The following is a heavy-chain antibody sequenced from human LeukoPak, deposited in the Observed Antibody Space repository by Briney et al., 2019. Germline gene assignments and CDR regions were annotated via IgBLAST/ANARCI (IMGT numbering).Heavy chain of an antibody. D-gene: IGHD3-22*01. CDR1: GFTVSTNY. Sequence: GGSLTLSCAASGFTVSTNYMSGVRQAPGKELEWVSVIYSGGSTYYADSVKGRFTISRDNSKNTLYLQMNSLRAEDTAVYYCARDYPYYYDSSGYYSFDYWGQGTLVTVSS. CDR2: IYSGGST. CDR3: ARDYPYYYDSSGYYSFDY. V-gene: IGHV3-66*01. J-gene: IGHJ4*02.